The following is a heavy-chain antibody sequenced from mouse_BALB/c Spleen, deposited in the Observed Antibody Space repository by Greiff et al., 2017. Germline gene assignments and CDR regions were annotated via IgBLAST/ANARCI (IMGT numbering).Heavy chain of an antibody. CDR2: LRYSGST. D-gene: IGHD1-1*02. CDR3: ARGGGYVFMDY. Sequence: EVQLVESGPGLVKPSQSLSLTCTVTGYSITSDYAGNWIRQSPGNNLEWMGYLRYSGSTSYNPTLKSQISITRDTSTNQFFLQLNSVTTEDTATYYCARGGGYVFMDYWGQGTSVTVSA. V-gene: IGHV3-2*02. J-gene: IGHJ4*01. CDR1: GYSITSDYA.